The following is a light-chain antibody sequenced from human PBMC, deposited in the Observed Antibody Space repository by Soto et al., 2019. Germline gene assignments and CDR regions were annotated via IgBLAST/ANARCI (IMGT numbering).Light chain of an antibody. CDR3: MQSTHWPPT. J-gene: IGKJ1*01. Sequence: DVVMTQSPLSLPVTLGQSASISCSSSQSVVYSRDGIAYLSWFQQRPGQSPRRLIYKASKRDSGVPDRFRGSRSGTDFTLTISRVEAEDVGVYYCMQSTHWPPTFGRGTKVEFK. CDR1: QSVVYSRDGIAY. V-gene: IGKV2-30*01. CDR2: KAS.